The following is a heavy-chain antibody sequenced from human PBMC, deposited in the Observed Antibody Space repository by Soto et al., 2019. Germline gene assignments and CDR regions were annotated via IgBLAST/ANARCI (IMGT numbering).Heavy chain of an antibody. CDR3: ANQAPRVHYGDYG. CDR1: GFTFSSYA. CDR2: ISGSGGST. Sequence: EVQLLESGGGLVQPGGSLRLSCAASGFTFSSYAMSWVRQAPGKGLEWVSAISGSGGSTYYADSVKGRFTISRDNSKITLYLQMNSLRAKDTAVYYCANQAPRVHYGDYGGGQGTLVTVSS. D-gene: IGHD4-17*01. J-gene: IGHJ4*02. V-gene: IGHV3-23*01.